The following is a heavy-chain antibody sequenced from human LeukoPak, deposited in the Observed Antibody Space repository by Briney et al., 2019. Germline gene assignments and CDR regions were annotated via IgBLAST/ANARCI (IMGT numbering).Heavy chain of an antibody. CDR3: ARGYYYESSGYFFDY. D-gene: IGHD3-22*01. J-gene: IGHJ4*02. Sequence: GGSLRLSCAASGFTFSSYEMNWVRQAPGKGLEWVSKISSSGSSIYYEDSVKGRFTISRDNAENSLYLQMNSLRAEDTAVYYCARGYYYESSGYFFDYWGRGTLVTVSS. CDR1: GFTFSSYE. V-gene: IGHV3-48*03. CDR2: ISSSGSSI.